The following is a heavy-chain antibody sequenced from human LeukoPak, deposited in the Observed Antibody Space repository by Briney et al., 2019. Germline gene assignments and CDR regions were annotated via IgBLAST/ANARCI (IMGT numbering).Heavy chain of an antibody. V-gene: IGHV1-69*06. CDR3: ARAGTRLFSFDY. J-gene: IGHJ4*02. Sequence: SVKVSCKASGGTFSSYAISWVRQAPGQGLEWMGGIIPIFGTANYAQKFQGRVTVTADKSTSTAYMELSSLRSEDTAVYYCARAGTRLFSFDYWGQGTLVTVSS. CDR2: IIPIFGTA. CDR1: GGTFSSYA. D-gene: IGHD6-19*01.